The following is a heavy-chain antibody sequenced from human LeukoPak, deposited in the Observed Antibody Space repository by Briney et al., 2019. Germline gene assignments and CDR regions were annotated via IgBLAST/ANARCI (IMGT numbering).Heavy chain of an antibody. Sequence: GGSLRLSCAASRFTFSSYSMNWVRQAPGKGLEWVSSISSSSSYIYYADSVKGRFTISRDNAKNSLYLQMNSLRAEDAAVYFCAKGSAAGRPYYFDYWGQGTLVTVSS. CDR1: RFTFSSYS. CDR3: AKGSAAGRPYYFDY. J-gene: IGHJ4*02. CDR2: ISSSSSYI. V-gene: IGHV3-21*04. D-gene: IGHD6-25*01.